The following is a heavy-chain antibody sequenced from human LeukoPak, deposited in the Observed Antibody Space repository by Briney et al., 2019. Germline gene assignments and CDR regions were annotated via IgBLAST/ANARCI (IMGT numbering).Heavy chain of an antibody. V-gene: IGHV3-23*01. Sequence: GGSLRLSCAPSGFTFTSYAASWVRQAPGKGLEWVSAISGSGGSTYYADSVKGRFTISRDNSKNTLYLQMNSLRAEDTAVYYCAKDLMTTVTSFDYWGQGTLVTVSS. CDR1: GFTFTSYA. CDR2: ISGSGGST. D-gene: IGHD4-11*01. CDR3: AKDLMTTVTSFDY. J-gene: IGHJ4*02.